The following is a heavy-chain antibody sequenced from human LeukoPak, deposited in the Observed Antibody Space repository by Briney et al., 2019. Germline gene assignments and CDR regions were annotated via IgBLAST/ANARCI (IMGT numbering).Heavy chain of an antibody. CDR3: ARARVPATISYYYYMDV. CDR2: IIPIFGTA. J-gene: IGHJ6*03. CDR1: GGTFSSYA. V-gene: IGHV1-69*06. D-gene: IGHD2-2*01. Sequence: ASVKVSCKASGGTFSSYAISWVRQAPGQGLEWMGGIIPIFGTANYAQKFQGRVTITADKSTSTAYMELSSLRSEDTAVYYCARARVPATISYYYYMDVWGKGTTVTVSS.